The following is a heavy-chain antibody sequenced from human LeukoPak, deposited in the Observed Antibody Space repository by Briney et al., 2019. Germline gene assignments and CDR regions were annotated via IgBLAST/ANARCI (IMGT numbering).Heavy chain of an antibody. D-gene: IGHD2-2*01. CDR2: INPNSGGT. CDR1: GYTFTGYY. CDR3: ATPGRYCSSTSCLLDC. J-gene: IGHJ4*02. V-gene: IGHV1-2*02. Sequence: ASVKVSCKASGYTFTGYYMHWVRQAPGQGLEWMGWINPNSGGTNYAQKFQGRVTMTRDTSISTAYMELSRLRSDDTAVYYCATPGRYCSSTSCLLDCWGQGTLVTVSS.